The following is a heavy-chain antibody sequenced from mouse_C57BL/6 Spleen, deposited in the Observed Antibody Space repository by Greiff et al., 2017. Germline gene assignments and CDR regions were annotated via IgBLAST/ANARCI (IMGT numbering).Heavy chain of an antibody. J-gene: IGHJ4*01. Sequence: VKLMESGPELVKPGASVKISCKASGYAFSSSWMNWVKQRPGKGLEWIGRIYPGDGDTNYNGKFKGKATLTADKSSRTAYMQLSSLTSEDSAVYFCARSITTVVAPVMDYWGQGTSVTVSS. D-gene: IGHD1-1*01. CDR2: IYPGDGDT. CDR1: GYAFSSSW. V-gene: IGHV1-82*01. CDR3: ARSITTVVAPVMDY.